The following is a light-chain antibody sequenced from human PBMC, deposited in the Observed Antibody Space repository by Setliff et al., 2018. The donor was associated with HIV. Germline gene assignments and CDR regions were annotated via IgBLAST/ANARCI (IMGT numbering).Light chain of an antibody. CDR1: SSDVGNYNY. V-gene: IGLV2-14*01. CDR3: SSYTGRSTFV. Sequence: QSALAQPASVSGSPGQSITISCTGISSDVGNYNYVSWYQEHPGKAPKLMIYDVSKRPSGVSNRFSGSKSGNTASLTISGLQAKDEADYHCSSYTGRSTFVFGTGTKVTVL. CDR2: DVS. J-gene: IGLJ1*01.